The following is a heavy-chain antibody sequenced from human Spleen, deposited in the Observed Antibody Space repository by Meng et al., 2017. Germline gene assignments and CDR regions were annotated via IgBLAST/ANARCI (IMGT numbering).Heavy chain of an antibody. V-gene: IGHV4-39*07. Sequence: LQLQESGPGLVKPSETLSLTCAVPGGSISSGRYYWNWIRQAPGKGLEWIGSVYYSGITYYNPSLESRVTISVDTSKNQFSLKLSAVTAADSAVYYCARGPTTMAHDFDYWGQGTLVTVSS. D-gene: IGHD4-11*01. CDR2: VYYSGIT. CDR3: ARGPTTMAHDFDY. J-gene: IGHJ4*02. CDR1: GGSISSGRYY.